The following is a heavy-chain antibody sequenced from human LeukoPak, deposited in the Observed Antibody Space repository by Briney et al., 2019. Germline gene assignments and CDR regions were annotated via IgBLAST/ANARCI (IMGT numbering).Heavy chain of an antibody. CDR1: GFTFSSYW. Sequence: GGSLRLSCAASGFTFSSYWMSWVRQAPGKGLEWVANIKQDGSEKYYVDSVKGRFTISRDNAKNSLYLQMNNLRAEDTAVYYCARASIAVAGTFDPWGQGTLVTVSS. D-gene: IGHD6-19*01. CDR3: ARASIAVAGTFDP. V-gene: IGHV3-7*04. CDR2: IKQDGSEK. J-gene: IGHJ5*02.